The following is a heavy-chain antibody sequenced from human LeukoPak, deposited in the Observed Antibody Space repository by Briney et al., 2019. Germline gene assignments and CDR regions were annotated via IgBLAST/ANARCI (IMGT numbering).Heavy chain of an antibody. V-gene: IGHV3-15*01. D-gene: IGHD6-6*01. J-gene: IGHJ4*02. Sequence: GGSLRLSCAASGFTFSNAWMSWVRQAPGKGLEWVGRIKSKTDGGTTDYAAPVKGRFTISRDDSKNTLYLQMNSLKTDDTAVYYCTGPGDHSSSSVIDYWGQGTLVTVSS. CDR2: IKSKTDGGTT. CDR3: TGPGDHSSSSVIDY. CDR1: GFTFSNAW.